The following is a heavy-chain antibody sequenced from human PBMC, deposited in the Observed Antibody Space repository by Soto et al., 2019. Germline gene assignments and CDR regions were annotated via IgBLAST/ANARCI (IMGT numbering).Heavy chain of an antibody. CDR2: ISGSGGSS. V-gene: IGHV3-23*01. CDR3: AKVTKRAAAGRYEYYKYGMDV. J-gene: IGHJ6*02. Sequence: GGSLRLSCAAPGFAFSTYAMTWVRQAPGKGLEWVSVISGSGGSSYYAASVKGRFTISRDNSKNTVYLQMNGLRAEDTALYFCAKVTKRAAAGRYEYYKYGMDVWGQGTTVTVSS. CDR1: GFAFSTYA. D-gene: IGHD6-13*01.